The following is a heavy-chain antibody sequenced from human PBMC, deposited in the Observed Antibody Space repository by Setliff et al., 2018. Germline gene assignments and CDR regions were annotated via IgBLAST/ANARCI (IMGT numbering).Heavy chain of an antibody. CDR1: GGSISTNTYF. D-gene: IGHD3-10*01. CDR2: TYYSGDA. V-gene: IGHV4-39*01. Sequence: SETLSLTCTVSGGSISTNTYFWGWIRQSPGKGLEWIGNTYYSGDAYYNPSLKSRVTISVDTSKNQFSLKLSSVTAADTAVYYCARHVGSRSRGYNYYYYYMDVWGKGTTVTVSS. J-gene: IGHJ6*03. CDR3: ARHVGSRSRGYNYYYYYMDV.